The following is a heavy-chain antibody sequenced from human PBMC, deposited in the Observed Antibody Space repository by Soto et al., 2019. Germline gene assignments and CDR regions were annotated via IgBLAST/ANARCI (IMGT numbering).Heavy chain of an antibody. CDR2: IIPLFGTT. CDR3: AAELGFGELSAV. D-gene: IGHD3-10*01. CDR1: GDTFKNCV. Sequence: QVQVVQSGVEVRRPGSSVKVSCKASGDTFKNCVISWVRQAPGQGLEWMGGIIPLFGTTDFAQRFQGRITITTDESTTTAYKELSRLRSEDTATYYCAAELGFGELSAVWGQGTTVIVSS. V-gene: IGHV1-69*01. J-gene: IGHJ6*02.